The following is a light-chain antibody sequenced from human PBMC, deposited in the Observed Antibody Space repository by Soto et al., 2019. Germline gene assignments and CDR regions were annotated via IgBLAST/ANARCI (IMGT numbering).Light chain of an antibody. CDR2: AAS. Sequence: DIQMTQSPSSLSASVGDRVTITCRASQSISTYLTWYQQKSGKAPKLLIYAASSLQSGVPSRFSGSGSGTDFPLTISGLPPEYFATYYCQHSYTTPRTFGQGTKVEIK. V-gene: IGKV1-39*01. CDR1: QSISTY. CDR3: QHSYTTPRT. J-gene: IGKJ1*01.